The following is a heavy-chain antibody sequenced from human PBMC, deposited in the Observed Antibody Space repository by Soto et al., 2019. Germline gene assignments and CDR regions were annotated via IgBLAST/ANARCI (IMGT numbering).Heavy chain of an antibody. CDR1: GGSISSSSYY. CDR2: IYYSGST. Sequence: SSETLSLTCTVSGGSISSSSYYWGWIRQPPGKGLEWIGSIYYSGSTYYNPSLKSRVTISVDTSKNQFSLKLSSVTAADTAVYYCARRTTSEGNYYGMDVWGQGTTVTVSS. J-gene: IGHJ6*02. CDR3: ARRTTSEGNYYGMDV. V-gene: IGHV4-39*01. D-gene: IGHD1-1*01.